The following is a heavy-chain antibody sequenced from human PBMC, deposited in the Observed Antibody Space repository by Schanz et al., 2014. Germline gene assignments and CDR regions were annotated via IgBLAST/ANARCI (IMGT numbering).Heavy chain of an antibody. CDR3: ARDQSPYTNSSDVRYFDY. J-gene: IGHJ4*02. D-gene: IGHD6-6*01. V-gene: IGHV1-2*02. CDR1: GYTTFTDYY. CDR2: INPNSGGT. Sequence: QVQLVQSGAEVKKPGASVKVSCKASGYTTFTDYYIHWVRQAPGQGLEWMGRINPNSGGTNYAQKFQGRVTMTRDTSISTAYMELSSLRSDDTAVYYCARDQSPYTNSSDVRYFDYWGQGSLXTVSS.